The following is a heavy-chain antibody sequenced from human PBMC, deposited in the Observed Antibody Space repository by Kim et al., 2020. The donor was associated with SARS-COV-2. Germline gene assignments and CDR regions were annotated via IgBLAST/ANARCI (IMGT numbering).Heavy chain of an antibody. CDR2: ISSSSSYT. V-gene: IGHV3-11*05. J-gene: IGHJ6*02. CDR1: GFTFSDYY. CDR3: ARVGYDYVWGSYRDYYYYYGMDV. D-gene: IGHD3-16*02. Sequence: GGSLRLSCAASGFTFSDYYMSWIRQAPGKGLEWVSYISSSSSYTNYADSVKGRFTISRDNAKNSLYLQMNSLRAEDTAVYYCARVGYDYVWGSYRDYYYYYGMDVWGQGTTGTGSS.